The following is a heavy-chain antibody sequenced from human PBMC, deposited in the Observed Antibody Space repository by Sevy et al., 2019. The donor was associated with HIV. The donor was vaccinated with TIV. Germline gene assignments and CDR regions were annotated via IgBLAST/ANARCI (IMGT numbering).Heavy chain of an antibody. D-gene: IGHD6-13*01. CDR3: AKEGVEAAGTGYYMDV. J-gene: IGHJ6*03. CDR1: GFTFGTYA. CDR2: ISGSYSST. V-gene: IGHV3-23*01. Sequence: GESLKISCGASGFTFGTYAMTWVRQAPGKGLEWVSGISGSYSSTFYADSVKGRFTISRDNSKNMLYLQMDSLRAEDTAVYYCAKEGVEAAGTGYYMDVWGKGTTVTVSS.